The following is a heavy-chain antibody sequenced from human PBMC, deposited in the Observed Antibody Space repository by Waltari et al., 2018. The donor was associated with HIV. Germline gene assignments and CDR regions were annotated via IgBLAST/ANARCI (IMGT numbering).Heavy chain of an antibody. J-gene: IGHJ5*02. V-gene: IGHV3-33*01. CDR1: GFTFSRYG. CDR2: IWYDGSNK. Sequence: QVQLVESGGGVVQPGRSLRLSCAASGFTFSRYGMHWVRQAPGKGLEWVAVIWYDGSNKYYADSVKGRFTISRDNSKNTLYLQMNSLRAEDTAVYYCARDPRVVPAAMVDWFDPWGQGTLVTVSS. D-gene: IGHD2-2*01. CDR3: ARDPRVVPAAMVDWFDP.